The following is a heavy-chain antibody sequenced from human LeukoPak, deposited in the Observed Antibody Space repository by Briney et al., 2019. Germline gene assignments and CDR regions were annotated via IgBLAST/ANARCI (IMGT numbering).Heavy chain of an antibody. CDR3: AREEANWGCLDY. CDR1: GGSISSGSYY. V-gene: IGHV4-61*02. J-gene: IGHJ4*02. Sequence: SQTLSLTCTGSGGSISSGSYYWSWIRQPAGKGLEWIGRIYTSGSTNYNPTLKSRVTISVVTSKNQVSLKLSSVTAADTAVYYCAREEANWGCLDYWGQGTLVTVSS. D-gene: IGHD7-27*01. CDR2: IYTSGST.